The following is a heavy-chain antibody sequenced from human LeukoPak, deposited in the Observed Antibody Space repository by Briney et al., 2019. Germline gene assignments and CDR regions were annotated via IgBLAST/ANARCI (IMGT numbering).Heavy chain of an antibody. Sequence: GRSLRLSCAASGFTFGDYAMHWVRQAPGKGLEWVSGISWNSGSIGYADSVKGRFTISRDNAKNSLYLQMNSLRAEGTALYYCAKDYRRSDFWSGYYTYWGQGTLVTVSS. V-gene: IGHV3-9*01. J-gene: IGHJ4*02. CDR1: GFTFGDYA. CDR2: ISWNSGSI. D-gene: IGHD3-3*01. CDR3: AKDYRRSDFWSGYYTY.